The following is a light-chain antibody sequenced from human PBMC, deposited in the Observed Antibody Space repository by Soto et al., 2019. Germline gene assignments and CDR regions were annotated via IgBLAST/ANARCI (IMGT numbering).Light chain of an antibody. CDR1: RSDIGGHNY. CDR3: SSYTTTSTLRV. J-gene: IGLJ3*02. CDR2: EVR. Sequence: QSALTQPASVSGSPGQSITISCTGTRSDIGGHNYVSWYQQHPGKAPKLLIYEVRVRPSGVSIRFSGSKSANTASLTISGLQAEDEADYYCSSYTTTSTLRVFGGGTKVTVL. V-gene: IGLV2-14*01.